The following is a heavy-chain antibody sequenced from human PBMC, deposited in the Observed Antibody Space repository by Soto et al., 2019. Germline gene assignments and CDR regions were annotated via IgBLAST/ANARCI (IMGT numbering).Heavy chain of an antibody. D-gene: IGHD2-8*01. CDR3: ARDNGLYLMFAYDY. Sequence: QVQLQESGPGLVKPSGTLSLTCAVSGASLSSNNWWSWVRQPPGKGLEWIGDIFHSGTTHYNPSLKSRVTISVDKPKNKFSVKLTSVTAADTAVYYCARDNGLYLMFAYDYWGQGTLVTVSS. CDR2: IFHSGTT. J-gene: IGHJ4*02. CDR1: GASLSSNNW. V-gene: IGHV4-4*02.